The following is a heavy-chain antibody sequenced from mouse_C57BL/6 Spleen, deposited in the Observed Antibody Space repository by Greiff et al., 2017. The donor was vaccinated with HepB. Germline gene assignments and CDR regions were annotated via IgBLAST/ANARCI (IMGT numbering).Heavy chain of an antibody. V-gene: IGHV10-1*01. CDR3: VRPRCDVGYYGNAMDY. J-gene: IGHJ4*01. CDR2: IRSKSNNYAT. D-gene: IGHD2-3*01. CDR1: GFSFNTYA. Sequence: DVQLVESGGGLVQPKGSLKLSCAASGFSFNTYAMNWVRQAPGKGLEWVARIRSKSNNYATYYADSVKDRFTISRDDSESMLYLQMNNLKTEDTAMYYCVRPRCDVGYYGNAMDYWGQGTSVTVSS.